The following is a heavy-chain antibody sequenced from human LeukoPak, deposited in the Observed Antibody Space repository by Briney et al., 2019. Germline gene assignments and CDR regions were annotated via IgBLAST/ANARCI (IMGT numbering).Heavy chain of an antibody. CDR2: IIPIFGTA. V-gene: IGHV1-69*13. Sequence: SVKVSCKASGGTFSSYAISWVRQAPGQGLEWMGGIIPIFGTADYAQKFQGRVTITADESTSTAYMELSSLRSEDTAVYYCASELAAAGQGYFDYWGQGTLVTVSS. CDR1: GGTFSSYA. CDR3: ASELAAAGQGYFDY. D-gene: IGHD6-13*01. J-gene: IGHJ4*02.